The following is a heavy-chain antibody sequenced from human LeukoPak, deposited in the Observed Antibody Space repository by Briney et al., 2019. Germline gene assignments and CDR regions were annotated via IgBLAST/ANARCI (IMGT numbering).Heavy chain of an antibody. CDR3: AGGQLVDY. V-gene: IGHV4-61*01. Sequence: PSETLSLTCTVSGGSIRSSYYYWSWIRQPPGKGLEWIGYIYYSGSTNYNPSLKSRVTISVDTSKNQFSLKLSSMTAADTAVYYCAGGQLVDYWGQGTLVTVSS. D-gene: IGHD6-6*01. CDR1: GGSIRSSYYY. CDR2: IYYSGST. J-gene: IGHJ4*02.